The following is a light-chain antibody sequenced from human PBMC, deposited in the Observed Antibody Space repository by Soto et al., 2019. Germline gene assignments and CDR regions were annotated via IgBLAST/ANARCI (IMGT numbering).Light chain of an antibody. V-gene: IGLV1-40*01. Sequence: QSVLTQPPSVSGAPGQRVTISCTGSSSNIGAGYDVHWYQHLPGTAPKFLISDNTNRPSGVPDRFSASRSGTSASLAITGLQAEDEADYYCQSYDTSLSPLVVFGGGTKVTVL. J-gene: IGLJ2*01. CDR3: QSYDTSLSPLVV. CDR1: SSNIGAGYD. CDR2: DNT.